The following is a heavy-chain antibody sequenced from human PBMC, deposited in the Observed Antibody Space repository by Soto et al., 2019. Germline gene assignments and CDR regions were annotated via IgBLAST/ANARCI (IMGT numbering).Heavy chain of an antibody. V-gene: IGHV3-48*03. CDR2: ISSSGSTI. Sequence: WGSLRLSCASSGFTFSSYEMNWVRQAPGKGLEWVSYISSSGSTIYYADSVKGRFTISRDNAKNSLYLQMNSLRAEDTAVYYCAREDPKSYRLRYGMDVWGQGTTVTVSS. CDR1: GFTFSSYE. CDR3: AREDPKSYRLRYGMDV. D-gene: IGHD2-2*01. J-gene: IGHJ6*02.